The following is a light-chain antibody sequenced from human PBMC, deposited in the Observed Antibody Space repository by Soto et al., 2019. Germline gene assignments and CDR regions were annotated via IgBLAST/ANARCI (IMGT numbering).Light chain of an antibody. CDR3: QQYGSSVQ. J-gene: IGKJ4*02. V-gene: IGKV3-20*01. Sequence: EIVLTQSPDTLSLSPGERATLSCRASQSVTSKYLAWYQQKPGQAPRLLIHGASNRATGIPDRFSGSVSGTDLTLTISRREPVVFALYYCQQYGSSVQFGGGTKVELK. CDR2: GAS. CDR1: QSVTSKY.